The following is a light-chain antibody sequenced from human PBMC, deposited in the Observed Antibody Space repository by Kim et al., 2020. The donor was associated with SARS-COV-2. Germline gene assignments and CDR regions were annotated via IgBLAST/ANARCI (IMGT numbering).Light chain of an antibody. CDR1: RSNIVKNY. V-gene: IGLV1-51*01. CDR2: DNN. CDR3: GTWDSSLSAGV. Sequence: GEEVTISCSRSRSNIVKNYVSWYQQLPETAPKLLIYDNNKRPSGIPDRFSGSKSGTSATLGITGLQTGDEADYYCGTWDSSLSAGVFGGGTQLTVL. J-gene: IGLJ2*01.